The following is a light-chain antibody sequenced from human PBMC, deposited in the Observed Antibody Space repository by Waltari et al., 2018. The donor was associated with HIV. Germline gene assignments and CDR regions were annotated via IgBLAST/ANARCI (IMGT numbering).Light chain of an antibody. CDR1: SSDIGGYKY. CDR2: EVS. CDR3: SSYTTSSTWV. V-gene: IGLV2-14*01. J-gene: IGLJ3*02. Sequence: HSALTQPASVSGSPRQSITISCTGTSSDIGGYKYVSWYQQQPGKAPKLMISEVSNRPSGVSNRFSGSKSGNTASLTISGLQAEDEADYYCSSYTTSSTWVFGGGTKLTVL.